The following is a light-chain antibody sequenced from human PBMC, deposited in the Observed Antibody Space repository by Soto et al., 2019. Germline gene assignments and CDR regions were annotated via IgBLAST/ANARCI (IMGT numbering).Light chain of an antibody. CDR3: QQYNTYPT. CDR1: QGISNW. CDR2: HAS. V-gene: IGKV1-5*01. J-gene: IGKJ1*01. Sequence: DIQMTQSPSTLSASIGDRVTIACRASQGISNWLAWYQQKPGKAPKLLIFHASSLEGGVPSRLSGSGSGTEFTLTISSLQSDDFATYDCQQYNTYPTFGQGTRVEIK.